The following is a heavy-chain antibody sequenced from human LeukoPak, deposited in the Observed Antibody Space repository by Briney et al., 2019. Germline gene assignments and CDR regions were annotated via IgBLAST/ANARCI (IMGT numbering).Heavy chain of an antibody. CDR3: ARAESGYSYGYIYYYGMDV. Sequence: GGSLRLSCAASGFTVSSNYMSWVRQAPGKGLEWVSVISGGGSTYYPDSVKGRFTITRENSKYPLYLQMNSLRAEDTAVYYGARAESGYSYGYIYYYGMDVWGQGTTVTVSS. V-gene: IGHV3-53*01. D-gene: IGHD5-18*01. J-gene: IGHJ6*02. CDR2: ISGGGST. CDR1: GFTVSSNY.